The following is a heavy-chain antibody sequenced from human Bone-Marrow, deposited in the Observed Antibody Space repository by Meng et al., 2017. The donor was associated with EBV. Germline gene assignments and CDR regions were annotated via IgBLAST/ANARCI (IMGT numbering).Heavy chain of an antibody. D-gene: IGHD3-3*01. CDR2: ISAYNGNT. J-gene: IGHJ5*02. V-gene: IGHV1-18*01. Sequence: QVQLVQSGAEVEKPGASVKVSCKASGYTFTSYGISWVRQAPGQGLEWMGWISAYNGNTNYAQKLQGRVTMTTDTSTSTAYMELRSLRSDDTAVYYCARDSLDFWSGYNWFDPWGQGTLVTVSS. CDR1: GYTFTSYG. CDR3: ARDSLDFWSGYNWFDP.